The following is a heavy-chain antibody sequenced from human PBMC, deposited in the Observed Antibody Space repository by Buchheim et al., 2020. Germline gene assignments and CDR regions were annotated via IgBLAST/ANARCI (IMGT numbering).Heavy chain of an antibody. D-gene: IGHD6-6*01. J-gene: IGHJ4*02. CDR3: ARDWTSIAARPDY. CDR1: GFTFSYFW. CDR2: INSDGSST. Sequence: EVQLVESGGGLVQPGGSLRLSCAASGFTFSYFWMHWVRQAPGKGLVWVSRINSDGSSTTYADSVKGRFTISRDNAKNTLSLQMNSLRAEDTAVYYCARDWTSIAARPDYWGQGTL. V-gene: IGHV3-74*01.